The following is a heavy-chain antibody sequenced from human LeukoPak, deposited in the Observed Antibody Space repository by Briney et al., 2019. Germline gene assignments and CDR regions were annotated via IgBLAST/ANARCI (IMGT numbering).Heavy chain of an antibody. CDR3: ARLSGEYSYGPDAFDI. CDR2: ILAVFGTA. D-gene: IGHD5-18*01. V-gene: IGHV1-69*13. Sequence: SVKVSCKASGGAFISYAITWVRQAPGQGLEWMGGILAVFGTANYAQKFQGRVTITADESTSTAYMELSSLRSENTAVYYCARLSGEYSYGPDAFDIWGQGTMVTVSS. J-gene: IGHJ3*02. CDR1: GGAFISYA.